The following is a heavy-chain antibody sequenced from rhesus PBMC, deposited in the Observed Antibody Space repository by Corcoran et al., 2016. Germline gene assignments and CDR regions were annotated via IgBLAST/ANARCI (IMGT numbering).Heavy chain of an antibody. CDR2: ISPYKSKK. D-gene: IGHD1-14*01. CDR1: GYTFTSYY. J-gene: IGHJ4*01. CDR3: TSLGTAIDY. Sequence: QVQLVQSGAEIKQPGASVKLSCKASGYTFTSYYMHWVRQAPGQGLEWIGLISPYKSKKGYAQNFQGRVTITTDTSTSTGYMELSSLRSEDTAVYYCTSLGTAIDYWGQGVLVTVSS. V-gene: IGHV1-1*01.